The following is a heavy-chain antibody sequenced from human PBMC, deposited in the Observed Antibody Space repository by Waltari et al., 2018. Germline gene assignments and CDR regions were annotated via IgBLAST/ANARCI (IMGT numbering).Heavy chain of an antibody. CDR3: ARDRVVPADEPDYYGLDV. J-gene: IGHJ6*02. D-gene: IGHD2-2*01. CDR1: RGSIRSHY. CDR2: IYYNGAT. Sequence: QVHLQESGPGQVKPSETLSLTCDVSRGSIRSHYWSWIRRPPGKGLEWIGYIYYNGATNYNPSLMSRVTISVDTAKNQFSLKLGSVTAADTAVYYCARDRVVPADEPDYYGLDVWGQGTTVTVSS. V-gene: IGHV4-59*11.